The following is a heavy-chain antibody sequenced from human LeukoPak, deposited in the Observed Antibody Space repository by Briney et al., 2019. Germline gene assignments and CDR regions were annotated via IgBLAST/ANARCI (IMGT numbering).Heavy chain of an antibody. CDR1: GFTFSNAW. J-gene: IGHJ4*02. CDR3: TTFVVVVAAYY. D-gene: IGHD2-15*01. CDR2: IKSKTDGGTT. V-gene: IGHV3-15*01. Sequence: GASLRLSCAASGFTFSNAWMSWVRQAPGKGLEWVGRIKSKTDGGTTDYAAPVKGRFTISRDDSKNTLYLQMNSLKTEDTAVYYCTTFVVVVAAYYWGQGTLVTVSS.